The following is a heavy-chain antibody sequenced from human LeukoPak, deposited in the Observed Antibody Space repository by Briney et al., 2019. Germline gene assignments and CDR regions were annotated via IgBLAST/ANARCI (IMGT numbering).Heavy chain of an antibody. Sequence: GESLKISCKGSGFNFGNYWIGWVRQMPGKGLEWMGIIYPGDSDTRYSPSFQGQVTISADKSISTAYLQWSSLKASDTAMYYCARHLRLWQNWFDPWGQGTLVTVSS. CDR3: ARHLRLWQNWFDP. CDR1: GFNFGNYW. CDR2: IYPGDSDT. D-gene: IGHD5-18*01. J-gene: IGHJ5*02. V-gene: IGHV5-51*01.